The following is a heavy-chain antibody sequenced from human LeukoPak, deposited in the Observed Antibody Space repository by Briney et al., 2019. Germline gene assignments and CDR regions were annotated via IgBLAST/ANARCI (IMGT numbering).Heavy chain of an antibody. V-gene: IGHV3-11*04. J-gene: IGHJ4*02. CDR2: ISFSGSTI. CDR1: GFTVSDYY. D-gene: IGHD3-16*01. Sequence: GGSLRLSCAASGFTVSDYYMTWIRQVPGKGLDWVSYISFSGSTIYYADSVKGRFIISRDTAKNSLYLQMNSLRAEDTAVYYCVRGMGGGVSNFDYWGQGTLVTVSS. CDR3: VRGMGGGVSNFDY.